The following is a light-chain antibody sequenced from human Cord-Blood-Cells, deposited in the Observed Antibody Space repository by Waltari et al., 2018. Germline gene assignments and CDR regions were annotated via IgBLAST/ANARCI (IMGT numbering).Light chain of an antibody. Sequence: QSVLTQPPSASGTPGQRVTISCSGSSSNIGSNTVNCYQQLPGTAPKLLINSKNQRAAGVPARFSGSKSGTSACLAISGLQSEDEAEYYCAAWDDSLNGLVFGGGTKLTVL. V-gene: IGLV1-44*01. CDR2: SKN. CDR1: SSNIGSNT. CDR3: AAWDDSLNGLV. J-gene: IGLJ2*01.